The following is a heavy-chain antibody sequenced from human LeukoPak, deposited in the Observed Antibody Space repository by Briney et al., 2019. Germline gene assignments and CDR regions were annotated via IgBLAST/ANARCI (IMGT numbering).Heavy chain of an antibody. Sequence: SQTLSVTCIVSGASFSTGDYYWNWIRLHPGKGLEWIGYIYNSGSTYYNPSLKSRVTISVDTSKNHFSLRLTSVTAADSAVYYCARGAPPDSWGQGTLVTVSS. J-gene: IGHJ4*02. CDR2: IYNSGST. V-gene: IGHV4-31*03. CDR1: GASFSTGDYY. CDR3: ARGAPPDS.